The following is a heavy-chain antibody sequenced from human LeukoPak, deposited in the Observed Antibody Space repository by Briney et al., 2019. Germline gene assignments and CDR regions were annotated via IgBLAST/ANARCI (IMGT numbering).Heavy chain of an antibody. V-gene: IGHV3-21*01. CDR1: GFTFSSYS. Sequence: GGSLRLSCAASGFTFSSYSMNWVRQAPGKGLEWVSSISSSSSYIYYADSVKGRFTISRDNAKNSLYLQMNSLRAEDTAVYYWARGWDITMIVVAYDAFDIWGQGTMVTVSS. CDR2: ISSSSSYI. CDR3: ARGWDITMIVVAYDAFDI. D-gene: IGHD3-22*01. J-gene: IGHJ3*02.